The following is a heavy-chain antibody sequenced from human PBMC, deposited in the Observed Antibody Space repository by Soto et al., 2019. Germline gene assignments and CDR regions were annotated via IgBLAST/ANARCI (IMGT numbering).Heavy chain of an antibody. Sequence: EVQLVESGGGLVQPGGSLRLSCEASGFTFSTFWMHWVRQAPGKGLVWVSRINSDGSSTNYADSVKGRVTISRDNAKNMLYLQMTSLRAEVTAVYYCARDFEYWGQGTLVSVSS. CDR1: GFTFSTFW. CDR2: INSDGSST. V-gene: IGHV3-74*01. CDR3: ARDFEY. J-gene: IGHJ4*02.